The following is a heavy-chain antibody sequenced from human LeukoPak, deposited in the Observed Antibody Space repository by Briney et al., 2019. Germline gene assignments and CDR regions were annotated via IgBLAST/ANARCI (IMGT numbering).Heavy chain of an antibody. CDR3: ARGSIPVAGTSLLGY. Sequence: PSETLSLTCAVSGGSISTSDWWTWVRQPPGKGQEWIGEIYHGGSTNYNPSLKSRVTMSVDKSKNQFSLRPSSVTAADTAVYYCARGSIPVAGTSLLGYWGQGTLVTVSS. D-gene: IGHD6-19*01. V-gene: IGHV4-4*02. CDR1: GGSISTSDW. CDR2: IYHGGST. J-gene: IGHJ4*02.